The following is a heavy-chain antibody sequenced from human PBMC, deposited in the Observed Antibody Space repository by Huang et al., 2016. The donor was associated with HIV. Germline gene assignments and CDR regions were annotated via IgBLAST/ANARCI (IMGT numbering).Heavy chain of an antibody. CDR2: IYSGGTT. Sequence: EVQLVESGGGLIQPGGSLRLSCAASGFTVSTNYMTWVRQAPGKGLEWVSLIYSGGTTYYADSVKCRFTISRDDSENTLYLHMTSLRAGDTAVYYCAKEGDTGAALGYWGQGTLVTVS. CDR1: GFTVSTNY. J-gene: IGHJ4*02. CDR3: AKEGDTGAALGY. D-gene: IGHD2-8*02. V-gene: IGHV3-53*01.